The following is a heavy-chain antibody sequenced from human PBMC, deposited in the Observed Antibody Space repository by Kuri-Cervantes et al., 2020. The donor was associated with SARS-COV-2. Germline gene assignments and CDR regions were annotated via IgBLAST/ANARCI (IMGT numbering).Heavy chain of an antibody. V-gene: IGHV3-23*01. D-gene: IGHD3-22*01. CDR1: GFTFSSYA. CDR2: ISGSGGST. Sequence: GESLKISCAASGFTFSSYAMSWVRQAPGKGLEWVSAISGSGGSTYYADSVKGRFTISRDNSKNTLYLQMNSLGAEDTAMYYCARRYYYDSSGYYYGPKVYYFDYWGQGTLVTVSS. CDR3: ARRYYYDSSGYYYGPKVYYFDY. J-gene: IGHJ4*02.